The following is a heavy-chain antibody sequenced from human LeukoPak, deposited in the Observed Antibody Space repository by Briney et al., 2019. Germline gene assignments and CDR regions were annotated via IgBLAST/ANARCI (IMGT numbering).Heavy chain of an antibody. D-gene: IGHD2-15*01. Sequence: SETLSLTCTVSGGSISSSNYYWGWIRQPPGKGLEWIAIIHYTGRTYYSLSLKSRVTISVDTSKNQFSLRLSSVTAADTAIYYCARLGYCSGGSCDFDYWGPGTLVPVSS. CDR1: GGSISSSNYY. V-gene: IGHV4-39*01. J-gene: IGHJ4*02. CDR3: ARLGYCSGGSCDFDY. CDR2: IHYTGRT.